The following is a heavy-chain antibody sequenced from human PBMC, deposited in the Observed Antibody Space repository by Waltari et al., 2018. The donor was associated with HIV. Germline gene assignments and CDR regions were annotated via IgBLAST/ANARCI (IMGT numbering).Heavy chain of an antibody. D-gene: IGHD6-19*01. J-gene: IGHJ4*02. CDR2: ICPGDSWT. V-gene: IGHV5-51*01. CDR3: ARQWSGSNGWFAY. CDR1: GYFFASYW. Sequence: ELQLVQSGEEVKKSEESLRISCVGSGYFFASYWIGWVRRVPGAGLAWEGSICPGDSWTSDGPSFHGQGTISADKSTSTAYLEWGSLKASDSGTYFCARQWSGSNGWFAYWGKGTLVTVS.